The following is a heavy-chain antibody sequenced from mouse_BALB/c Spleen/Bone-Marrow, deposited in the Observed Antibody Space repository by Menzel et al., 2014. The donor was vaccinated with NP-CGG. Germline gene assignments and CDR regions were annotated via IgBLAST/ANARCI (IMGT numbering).Heavy chain of an antibody. CDR2: ISSGGSYI. J-gene: IGHJ3*01. V-gene: IGHV5-9-3*01. Sequence: EVQRVESGGGLVKPGGSLKLSCAASGFTFSGYAMSWVRQSPEKRLEWVATISSGGSYIHYPDSVKERFTISRDNAKNTLYLQMSSLRSEDTAIYYCARPDTWFAYWGQGTLVTVSA. CDR3: ARPDTWFAY. CDR1: GFTFSGYA.